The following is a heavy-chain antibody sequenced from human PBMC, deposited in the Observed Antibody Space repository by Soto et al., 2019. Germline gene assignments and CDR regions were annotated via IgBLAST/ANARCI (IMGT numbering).Heavy chain of an antibody. CDR2: IIPIFGTA. V-gene: IGHV1-69*13. J-gene: IGHJ3*02. Sequence: GASVKVSCKASGCTFSSYAISWVRQAPGQGLEWMGGIIPIFGTANYAQKFQGRVTITADESTSTAYMELSSLRSEDTAVYYCARVGRSIAARQFAFDIWGQGTMVSVS. CDR1: GCTFSSYA. D-gene: IGHD6-6*01. CDR3: ARVGRSIAARQFAFDI.